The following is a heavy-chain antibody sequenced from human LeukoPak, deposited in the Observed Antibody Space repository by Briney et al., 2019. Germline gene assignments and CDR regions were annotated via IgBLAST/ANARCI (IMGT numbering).Heavy chain of an antibody. D-gene: IGHD6-19*01. Sequence: ASVKVSCKASGYTFTGYYMHWVRQAPGQGLEWMGWINPKSGGTNYAQKFQGRVTMTRDTSISTAYMELSRLRSDDTAVYYCASDLYSSGWYPIPFDYWGQGTLVTVSS. V-gene: IGHV1-2*02. CDR3: ASDLYSSGWYPIPFDY. CDR2: INPKSGGT. J-gene: IGHJ4*02. CDR1: GYTFTGYY.